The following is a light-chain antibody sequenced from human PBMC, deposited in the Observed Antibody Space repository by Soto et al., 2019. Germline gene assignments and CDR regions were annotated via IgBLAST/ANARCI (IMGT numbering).Light chain of an antibody. CDR1: QDISNY. CDR2: DAS. V-gene: IGKV1-33*01. Sequence: DVQLTQSPSSLSASVGDRVTITCQASQDISNYLNWYEQKPGKAPNLLIFDASKLKTGVPSRFSGRGSWTVFTFTLSTLQPEDVATYFCQQYNNFSPLTFGGGTTVQIK. CDR3: QQYNNFSPLT. J-gene: IGKJ4*01.